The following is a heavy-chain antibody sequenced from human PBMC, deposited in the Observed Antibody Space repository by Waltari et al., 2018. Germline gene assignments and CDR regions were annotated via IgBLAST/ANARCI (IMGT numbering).Heavy chain of an antibody. CDR1: GGTFSSYA. CDR3: ARGDYPDYYYGMDV. V-gene: IGHV7-4-1*02. J-gene: IGHJ6*02. Sequence: QVQLVQSGAEVKKPGSSVKVSCKASGGTFSSYAISWVRQAPGQGLEWMGRINTNTGNPTYAQGFTGRFVFSLDTSVSTAYLQISSLKAEDTAVYYCARGDYPDYYYGMDVWGQGTTVTVSS. D-gene: IGHD4-17*01. CDR2: INTNTGNP.